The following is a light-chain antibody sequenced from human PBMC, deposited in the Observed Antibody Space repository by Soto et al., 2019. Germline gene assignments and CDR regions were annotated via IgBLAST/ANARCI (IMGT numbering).Light chain of an antibody. CDR2: AAS. V-gene: IGKV1-9*01. J-gene: IGKJ1*01. Sequence: DIQLTQSPSFLSASVGDRVTITCRTSQGISNFLAWYQQKPGKAPKLLIFAASSLQSGVPSRFSGSGSGTEFTLTITSLQPEDFATYCCQQFHSYPRTFGQGTKVEIK. CDR3: QQFHSYPRT. CDR1: QGISNF.